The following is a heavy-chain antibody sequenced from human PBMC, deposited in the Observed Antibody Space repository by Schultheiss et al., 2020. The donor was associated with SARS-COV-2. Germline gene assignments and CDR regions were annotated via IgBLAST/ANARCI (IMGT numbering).Heavy chain of an antibody. CDR3: ARSYSSGWPIDY. D-gene: IGHD6-19*01. Sequence: SETLSLTCTVSGGSISSGGYYWSWIRQPAGKGLEWIGRIYTSGSTNYNPSLKSRVTISVDTSKNQFSLKLSSVTAADTAVYYCARSYSSGWPIDYWGQGTLVTVSS. CDR2: IYTSGST. V-gene: IGHV4-61*02. J-gene: IGHJ4*02. CDR1: GGSISSGGYY.